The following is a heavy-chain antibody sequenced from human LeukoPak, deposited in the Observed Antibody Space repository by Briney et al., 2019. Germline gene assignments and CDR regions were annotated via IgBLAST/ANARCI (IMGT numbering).Heavy chain of an antibody. CDR3: ASGTGGGNPFDY. J-gene: IGHJ4*02. V-gene: IGHV4-4*02. CDR2: IHQSGTT. D-gene: IGHD4-23*01. CDR1: DGSINRGHW. Sequence: PSETLSLTCAVSDGSINRGHWWSWVRQPPGKGLEWIAEIHQSGTTNYNPFLKSRVTISTDKSKNQFSLRLDSVTAADTAVYYCASGTGGGNPFDYWGQGTLVTVSS.